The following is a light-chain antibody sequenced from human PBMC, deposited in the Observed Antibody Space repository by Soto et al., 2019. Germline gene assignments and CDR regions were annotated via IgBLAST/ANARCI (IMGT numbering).Light chain of an antibody. Sequence: DIQLTQSPSFLSASVGDRVTITCRASRGISSYLAWYQQIPGKAPKLLIFAASTLQSGVPSRFSGSGSGTEFTLTISDLQPEDFATYYCQRLQAFGQGTRVEMK. J-gene: IGKJ1*01. V-gene: IGKV1-9*01. CDR1: RGISSY. CDR2: AAS. CDR3: QRLQA.